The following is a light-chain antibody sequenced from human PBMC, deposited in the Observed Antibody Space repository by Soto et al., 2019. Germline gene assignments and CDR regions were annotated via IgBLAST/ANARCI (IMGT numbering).Light chain of an antibody. V-gene: IGLV2-23*01. J-gene: IGLJ3*02. CDR3: CSYAGANTVV. CDR1: SSNVGTYTL. Sequence: QSVLTQPASVSGSPGQSITISCTGTSSNVGTYTLISWYQHHPGRAPKLIIYEGTKRPSGVSNRFSGSKSGNTASLTISGLQAEDEADYHCCSYAGANTVVFGGGTKLNVL. CDR2: EGT.